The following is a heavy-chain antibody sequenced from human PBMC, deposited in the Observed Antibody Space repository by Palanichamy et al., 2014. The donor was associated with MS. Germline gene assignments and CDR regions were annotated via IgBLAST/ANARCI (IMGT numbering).Heavy chain of an antibody. CDR3: ARHGGYYGSEKGPFDY. CDR2: IYPGDSDT. Sequence: EVQLVQSGAEVKRPGESLKISCKGSGYSFASYWIGWVRQMPGKGLEWMGIIYPGDSDTRYSPSFQGQVTISADKSISTAYLQWSSLKASDTAMYYRARHGGYYGSEKGPFDYWGQGTLVTVSS. D-gene: IGHD3-10*01. J-gene: IGHJ4*02. CDR1: GYSFASYW. V-gene: IGHV5-51*01.